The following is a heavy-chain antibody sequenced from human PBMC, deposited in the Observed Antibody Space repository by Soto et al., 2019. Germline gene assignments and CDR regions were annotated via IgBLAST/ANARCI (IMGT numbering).Heavy chain of an antibody. V-gene: IGHV1-46*01. D-gene: IGHD6-13*01. J-gene: IGHJ6*02. CDR3: ARDHPIAAAGSISYGMDV. CDR2: INPSGGST. CDR1: GYTFTSYY. Sequence: GALVKVSCKACGYTFTSYYMHWVGQAPGTGLEWMGIINPSGGSTSYAQKFQGRVTMTRDTSTSTVYMELSSLRSEDTAVYYCARDHPIAAAGSISYGMDVWGQGTTVTVSS.